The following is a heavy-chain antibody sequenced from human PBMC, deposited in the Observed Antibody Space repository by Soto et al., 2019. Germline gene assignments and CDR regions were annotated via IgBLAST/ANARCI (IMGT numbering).Heavy chain of an antibody. CDR1: GFTFDDYA. D-gene: IGHD2-8*01. Sequence: SGGSLRLSFAASGFTFDDYAMHWVRQAPGKGLEWVSGISWNSGSIGYADSVKGRFTISRDNAKNSLYLQMNSLRAEDTALYYCTKDPPRGYCTNGVCYGDAFDIWGQGTMVTVSS. CDR2: ISWNSGSI. J-gene: IGHJ3*02. V-gene: IGHV3-9*01. CDR3: TKDPPRGYCTNGVCYGDAFDI.